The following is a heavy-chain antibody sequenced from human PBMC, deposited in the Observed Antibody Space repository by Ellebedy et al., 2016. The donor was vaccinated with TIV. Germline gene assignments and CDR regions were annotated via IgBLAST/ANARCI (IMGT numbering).Heavy chain of an antibody. CDR2: SGNP. CDR3: ARQNTLLANYWYFDV. J-gene: IGHJ2*01. CDR1: GGSISAYY. V-gene: IGHV4-59*08. D-gene: IGHD3-3*02. Sequence: GSLRLXXAVSGGSISAYYWTWIRRPPGKGLEWIGHSGNPNYNPSLRSRAIIFVDTSKKQFSLNLSSVTAADTALYFCARQNTLLANYWYFDVWGRGTRVTVSS.